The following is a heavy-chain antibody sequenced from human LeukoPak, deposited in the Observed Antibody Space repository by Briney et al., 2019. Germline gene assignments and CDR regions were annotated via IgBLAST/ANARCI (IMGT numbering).Heavy chain of an antibody. V-gene: IGHV4-30-4*01. J-gene: IGHJ4*02. D-gene: IGHD3-10*01. Sequence: PSETLSLTCTVSGGSISSGDYYWSWIRQPPGEGLEWIGYIYYSGSTYYNPSLKSRVTISVDTSKNQFSLKLSSVTAADTAVYYCARLRIDTNWGVTPYYFDYWGQGTLVTVSS. CDR3: ARLRIDTNWGVTPYYFDY. CDR2: IYYSGST. CDR1: GGSISSGDYY.